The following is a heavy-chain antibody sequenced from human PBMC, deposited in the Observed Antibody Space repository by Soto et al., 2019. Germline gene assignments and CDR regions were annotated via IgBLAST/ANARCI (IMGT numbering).Heavy chain of an antibody. D-gene: IGHD6-19*01. CDR2: TYYRWRT. J-gene: IGHJ6*02. V-gene: IGHV4-39*01. CDR1: GGSISSSSYY. CDR3: ATKTGGGWEDGMDV. Sequence: QLQLQESRPGLVKPSETLSLTCTVSGGSISSSSYYRGWIRQPPGKGLEWMGSTYYRWRTYYNPSLKSRVTISVDTSKNQFSLKLSSVTAADTAVYYCATKTGGGWEDGMDVWGQGTTVTVSS.